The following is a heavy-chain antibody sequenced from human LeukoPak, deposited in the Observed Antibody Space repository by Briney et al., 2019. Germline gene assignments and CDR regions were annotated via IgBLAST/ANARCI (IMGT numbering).Heavy chain of an antibody. V-gene: IGHV4-59*01. CDR3: ARVGSSWSPLFDY. CDR1: GGSISSYY. Sequence: PSETLSLTCTVSGGSISSYYWSWIRQPPGKGLEWIGYIYYSGSTNYNPSLKSRVTISVDTSKNQFSLKLSSVTAADTAVYYCARVGSSWSPLFDYWGQGTLVTVSS. CDR2: IYYSGST. D-gene: IGHD6-13*01. J-gene: IGHJ4*02.